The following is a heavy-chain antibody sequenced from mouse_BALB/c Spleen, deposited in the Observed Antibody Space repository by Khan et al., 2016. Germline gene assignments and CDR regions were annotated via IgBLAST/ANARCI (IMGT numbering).Heavy chain of an antibody. J-gene: IGHJ2*01. CDR2: IDPSNDTT. V-gene: IGHV14-3*02. Sequence: VQLQQPGAELVKPGASVKLSCTASGFSIQDTYIHWVRQRPEQGLDWIGRIDPSNDTTKYDPKFQGKATITADTSSNTAYLQLSSLTYEDTAVYYCARMYYVDYWGQGTTLTVSS. CDR3: ARMYYVDY. CDR1: GFSIQDTY.